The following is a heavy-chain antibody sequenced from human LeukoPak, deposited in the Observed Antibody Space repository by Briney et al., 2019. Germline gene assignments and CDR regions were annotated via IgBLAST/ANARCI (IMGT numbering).Heavy chain of an antibody. V-gene: IGHV3-23*01. D-gene: IGHD1-26*01. CDR1: GFTFNSFA. CDR2: ITGSGDTT. J-gene: IGHJ4*02. Sequence: PGGTLRLSCAASGFTFNSFAMSWVRQAPGKGLQWVSFITGSGDTTYYADSVEGRFTISRYDSKNTLYLQMNSLTAEDTYDYYCAKAYQSLVGYPILFFDQWGQGTLVTVSS. CDR3: AKAYQSLVGYPILFFDQ.